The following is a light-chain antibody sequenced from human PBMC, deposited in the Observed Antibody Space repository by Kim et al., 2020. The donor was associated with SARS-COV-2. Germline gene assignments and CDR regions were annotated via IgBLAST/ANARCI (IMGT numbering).Light chain of an antibody. CDR1: QSVSSSY. J-gene: IGKJ1*01. V-gene: IGKV3-20*01. CDR3: QQDGSSPWT. Sequence: EIVLTQSPGTLSLSPGERTTLSCRASQSVSSSYLAWYQQKPGQAPRLLIYGASSRATGITDRFSGSGSGTDFTLTISRLEPEDFAVYYCQQDGSSPWTFGKGTKVEIK. CDR2: GAS.